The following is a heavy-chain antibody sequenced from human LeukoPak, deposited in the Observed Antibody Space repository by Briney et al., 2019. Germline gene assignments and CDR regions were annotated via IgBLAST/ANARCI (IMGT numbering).Heavy chain of an antibody. CDR3: ASTRRDGYNYWAY. J-gene: IGHJ4*02. D-gene: IGHD5-24*01. V-gene: IGHV3-74*01. CDR1: GFTFSSYW. Sequence: GGSLRLSCAASGFTFSSYWMHWVRQAPGKGLVWVSRINTDGISTNYADSVKGRFTISRDNAKNTLYLQMNSLRAEDTAVYYCASTRRDGYNYWAYWGQGTLVTVSA. CDR2: INTDGIST.